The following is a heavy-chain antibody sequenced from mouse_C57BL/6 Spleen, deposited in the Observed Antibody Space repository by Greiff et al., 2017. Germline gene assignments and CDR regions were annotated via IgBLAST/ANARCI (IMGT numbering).Heavy chain of an antibody. D-gene: IGHD2-4*01. J-gene: IGHJ2*01. Sequence: DVMLVESGGDLVKPGGSLKLSCAASGFTFSSYGMSWVRQTPDKRLEWVATISSGGSYTYYPDSVKGRFTISRDNAKNTLYLQMSSLKSEDTAMYYCARRDDYVDYWGQGTTLTVSS. CDR2: ISSGGSYT. CDR3: ARRDDYVDY. V-gene: IGHV5-6*02. CDR1: GFTFSSYG.